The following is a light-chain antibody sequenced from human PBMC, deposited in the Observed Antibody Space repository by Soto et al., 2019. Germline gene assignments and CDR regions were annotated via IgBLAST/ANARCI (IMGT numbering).Light chain of an antibody. CDR1: SSDVGNYNH. Sequence: QSALTQPASVSGSPGQSVTISRTGTSSDVGNYNHVSWYQQHPGKAPKLMIYEATQRPSGVSNRFSASKSGNTASLTISGLQAEDESDYYCCSYAGSQTWVFGGGTKVTVL. CDR3: CSYAGSQTWV. CDR2: EAT. V-gene: IGLV2-23*01. J-gene: IGLJ3*02.